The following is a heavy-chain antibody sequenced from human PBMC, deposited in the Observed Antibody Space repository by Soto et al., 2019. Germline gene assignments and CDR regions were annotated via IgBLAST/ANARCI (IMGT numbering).Heavy chain of an antibody. D-gene: IGHD2-15*01. CDR2: INAGNGNT. Sequence: ASVKVSCKASGYTFTSYAMHWVRQAPGQRLEWMGWINAGNGNTKYSQKFQGRVTITRDTSASTAYMELSSLRSEDTAVYYFAIVRAKVVAATFTYYYGMDVWGQGTTVTVSS. J-gene: IGHJ6*02. CDR3: AIVRAKVVAATFTYYYGMDV. V-gene: IGHV1-3*01. CDR1: GYTFTSYA.